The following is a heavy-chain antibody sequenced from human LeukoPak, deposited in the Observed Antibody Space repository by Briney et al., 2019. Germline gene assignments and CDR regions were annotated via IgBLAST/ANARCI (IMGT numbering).Heavy chain of an antibody. CDR1: GGAVTGSTYY. J-gene: IGHJ4*02. CDR3: ARHYYDNTGYYYPDY. CDR2: MYYSGST. D-gene: IGHD3-22*01. V-gene: IGHV4-39*01. Sequence: SETLSLTCNVSGGAVTGSTYYWAWIRQPPGKGLEWIGSMYYSGSTYYNPSLKSRVTISVDTSKNQFSLKLSSVTAADTATYHCARHYYDNTGYYYPDYWGQGTLVTVSS.